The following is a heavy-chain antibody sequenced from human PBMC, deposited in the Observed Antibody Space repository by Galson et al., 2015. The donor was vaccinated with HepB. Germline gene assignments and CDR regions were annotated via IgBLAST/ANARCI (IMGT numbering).Heavy chain of an antibody. CDR2: ISSSSSYI. J-gene: IGHJ6*02. Sequence: SLRLSCAASGFTFSSYSMNWVRQAPGKGLEWVSSISSSSSYIYYADSVKGRFTISRDNAKNSLYLQMNSLRAEDTAVYYCARAGGWYSYYYYGMDVWGQGTTVTVSS. CDR1: GFTFSSYS. CDR3: ARAGGWYSYYYYGMDV. V-gene: IGHV3-21*01. D-gene: IGHD6-19*01.